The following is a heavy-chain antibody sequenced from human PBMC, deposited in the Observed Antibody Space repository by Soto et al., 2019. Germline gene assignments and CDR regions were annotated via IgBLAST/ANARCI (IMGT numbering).Heavy chain of an antibody. CDR3: ARGIAAAGYNWFDP. V-gene: IGHV1-8*01. D-gene: IGHD6-13*01. CDR2: MNPNSGNT. Sequence: ASVKVSCKAPGYTFTSYDINWVRQATGQGLEWMGWMNPNSGNTGYAQKFQGRVTMTRNTSISTAYMELSSLRSEDTAVYYCARGIAAAGYNWFDPWGQGTLVTVSS. CDR1: GYTFTSYD. J-gene: IGHJ5*02.